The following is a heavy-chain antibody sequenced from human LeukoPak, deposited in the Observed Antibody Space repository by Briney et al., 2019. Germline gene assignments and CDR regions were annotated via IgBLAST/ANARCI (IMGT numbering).Heavy chain of an antibody. CDR1: GYTFTSYG. J-gene: IGHJ4*02. V-gene: IGHV1-18*01. D-gene: IGHD3-10*01. Sequence: ASVKVSCKASGYTFTSYGISWVRQAPGQGLEWMGWISAYNGNTNYAQKLQGRVTMTTDTSTSTAYMELRSLGSDDTAVYYCATSYGSGSYYNVYYWGQGTLVTVSS. CDR3: ATSYGSGSYYNVYY. CDR2: ISAYNGNT.